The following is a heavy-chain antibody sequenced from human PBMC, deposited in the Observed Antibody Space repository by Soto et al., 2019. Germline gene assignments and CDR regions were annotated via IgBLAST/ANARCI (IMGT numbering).Heavy chain of an antibody. Sequence: GGSLRLSCAASGFTFSSYAMSWVRQAPGKGLEWVSAISGSGGSTYYADSVKGRFTISRDNSKNTLYLQMNSLRAEDTAVYYCAKPQITMIVHSWYFDLWGRGTLVTRLL. CDR1: GFTFSSYA. CDR3: AKPQITMIVHSWYFDL. J-gene: IGHJ2*01. D-gene: IGHD3-22*01. V-gene: IGHV3-23*01. CDR2: ISGSGGST.